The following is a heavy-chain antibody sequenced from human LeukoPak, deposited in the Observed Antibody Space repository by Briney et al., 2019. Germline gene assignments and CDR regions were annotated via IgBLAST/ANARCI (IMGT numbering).Heavy chain of an antibody. V-gene: IGHV3-7*01. Sequence: PGGSLRLSCAASGFTFSTYWMSWVRQAPGKGLEWVANIKQDGSEKYYVDSVKGRFTIPRDNAKNSLYLQMDSLRAEDTAVYYCARARYCSSTNCYKDYWGQGTLVTVSS. CDR3: ARARYCSSTNCYKDY. D-gene: IGHD2-2*02. CDR2: IKQDGSEK. CDR1: GFTFSTYW. J-gene: IGHJ4*02.